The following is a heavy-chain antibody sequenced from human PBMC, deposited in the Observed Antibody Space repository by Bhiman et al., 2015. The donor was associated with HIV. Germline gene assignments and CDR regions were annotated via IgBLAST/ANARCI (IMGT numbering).Heavy chain of an antibody. V-gene: IGHV3-23*01. CDR1: GFTFSSYA. Sequence: EVQLLESGGGLVQPGGSLRLSCAASGFTFSSYAMSWVRQAPGKGLEWVSAISGSGGSTYYADSVKGRFTISRDNSKNTLYLQMNSLRAEDTAVYYCAKDHHYDSSGYYDRNYFDYWGQGTLVTVSS. CDR2: ISGSGGST. D-gene: IGHD3-22*01. CDR3: AKDHHYDSSGYYDRNYFDY. J-gene: IGHJ4*02.